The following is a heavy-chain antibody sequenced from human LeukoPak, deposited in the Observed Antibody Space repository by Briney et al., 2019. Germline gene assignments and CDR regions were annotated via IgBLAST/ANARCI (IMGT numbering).Heavy chain of an antibody. CDR1: GGSISNGDYY. Sequence: RASETLSLTCTVSGGSISNGDYYWTWILQPPGKGLEWIGYIYYSGSTYYNPSLKSRVTISVDTSKNQFSLKLSSVTAADTAVYYCARARLGAVSDYWGQGTLVTVFS. J-gene: IGHJ4*02. CDR2: IYYSGST. CDR3: ARARLGAVSDY. V-gene: IGHV4-30-4*01. D-gene: IGHD6-19*01.